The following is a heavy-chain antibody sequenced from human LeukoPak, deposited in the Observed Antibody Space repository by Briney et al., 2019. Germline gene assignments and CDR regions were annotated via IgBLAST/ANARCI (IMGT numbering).Heavy chain of an antibody. CDR2: IGGSGTFT. CDR1: GFSFSSYA. D-gene: IGHD6-13*01. V-gene: IGHV3-23*01. J-gene: IGHJ4*02. CDR3: AAGKGAAAKYCFDY. Sequence: GGSLRLSCSASGFSFSSYAMSWVRQAPGKGLEWASSIGGSGTFTYYADSVEGRFTISRDNSKNTLYLQMNSLRAEDTAIYYCAAGKGAAAKYCFDYWGQGTLVTVSS.